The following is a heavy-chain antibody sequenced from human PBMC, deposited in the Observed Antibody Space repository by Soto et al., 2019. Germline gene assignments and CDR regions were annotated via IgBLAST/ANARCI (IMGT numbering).Heavy chain of an antibody. V-gene: IGHV3-30*18. Sequence: GGSLRLSCGASGFTFSSYGMHWVRQAPGKGLEWVAVISYDGSNKYYADSVKGRFTISRDNSKNTLYLQMNSLRAEDTAVYYCAKAGRTYYYDSSGSPAHSWGQGTLVTVSS. CDR3: AKAGRTYYYDSSGSPAHS. D-gene: IGHD3-22*01. CDR1: GFTFSSYG. CDR2: ISYDGSNK. J-gene: IGHJ4*02.